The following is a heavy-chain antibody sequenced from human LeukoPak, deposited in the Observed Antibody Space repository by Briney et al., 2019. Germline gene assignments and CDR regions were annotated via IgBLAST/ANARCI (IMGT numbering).Heavy chain of an antibody. D-gene: IGHD5-18*01. CDR1: GGSFSGYY. V-gene: IGHV4-34*01. Sequence: SETLSLTCAVYGGSFSGYYWSWIRQPPGKGLEWIGEINHSGSTNYNPSLKSRVTISVDTSKNQFSLKLSSVTAADTAVYYCARGRGRGLIQLWLQAYYFDYWDQGTLVTVSS. J-gene: IGHJ4*02. CDR2: INHSGST. CDR3: ARGRGRGLIQLWLQAYYFDY.